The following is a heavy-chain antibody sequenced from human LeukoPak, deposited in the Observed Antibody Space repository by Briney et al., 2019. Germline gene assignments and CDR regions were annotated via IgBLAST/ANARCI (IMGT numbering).Heavy chain of an antibody. CDR2: ISSSSSYT. J-gene: IGHJ4*02. D-gene: IGHD4-17*01. V-gene: IGHV3-11*06. Sequence: MTGGSLRLSCAASGFTFSDHYMSWIRQAPGKGLEWVSYISSSSSYTNYADSVKGRFTISRDNAKNSLYLQMNSLRAEDTAVYYCGTWTTVASYFDYWGQGTLVTVSS. CDR3: GTWTTVASYFDY. CDR1: GFTFSDHY.